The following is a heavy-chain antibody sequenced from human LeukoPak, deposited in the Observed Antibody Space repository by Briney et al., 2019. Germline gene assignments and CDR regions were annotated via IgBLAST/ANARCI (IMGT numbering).Heavy chain of an antibody. CDR1: GFTFGDYA. Sequence: GGSLRLSCTASGFTFGDYAMSWVRQAPGKGLEWVSAISGSGGSTYYADSVKGRFTISRDNSKNTLYLQMNSLRAEDTAVYYCAKGRFYYYDSSGYPLWGQGTLVTVSS. V-gene: IGHV3-23*01. CDR3: AKGRFYYYDSSGYPL. D-gene: IGHD3-22*01. CDR2: ISGSGGST. J-gene: IGHJ4*02.